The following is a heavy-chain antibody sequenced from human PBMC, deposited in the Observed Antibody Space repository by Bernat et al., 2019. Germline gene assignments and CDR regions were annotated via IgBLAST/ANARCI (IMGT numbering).Heavy chain of an antibody. Sequence: EVQLVESGGGLVQPGGSLRLSCVASGFTFRTYWMSWVRQAPGKGLEWVANIRQDGSEKYYVDSVKGRFTISRDNAKNSLYLQMNSLRDEDTAVYYCARPNQGFDIWGQGTMVTVSS. V-gene: IGHV3-7*03. D-gene: IGHD1-14*01. CDR2: IRQDGSEK. CDR1: GFTFRTYW. J-gene: IGHJ3*02. CDR3: ARPNQGFDI.